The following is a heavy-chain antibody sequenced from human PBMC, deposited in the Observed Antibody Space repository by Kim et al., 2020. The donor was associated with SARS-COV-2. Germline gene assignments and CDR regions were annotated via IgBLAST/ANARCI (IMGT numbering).Heavy chain of an antibody. CDR2: LYFSGST. J-gene: IGHJ4*02. V-gene: IGHV4-39*01. CDR3: ARGIAATGHSRALGY. D-gene: IGHD6-13*01. Sequence: SETLSLTCTVSGGSISSSTYYWGWIRQPPGKGLEWIGSLYFSGSTFYNPSLKSRVTISVDLSKNQFSLKLRSVTAADTTVYYCARGIAATGHSRALGYWGQGTLVTVSS. CDR1: GGSISSSTYY.